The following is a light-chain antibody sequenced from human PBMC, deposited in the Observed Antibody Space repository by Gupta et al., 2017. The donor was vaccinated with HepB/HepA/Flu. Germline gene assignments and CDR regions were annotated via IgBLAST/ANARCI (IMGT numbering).Light chain of an antibody. Sequence: QSALTQPASVSGSPGQSITISCTGPSSDIGASSYVSWYQQHPGKAPKLIIYDVTNRPSGVSDRFSAFKSGNTASLTISGLQAGDEADYFCCSYTSPTTRVFGGGTKLTVL. CDR3: CSYTSPTTRV. CDR1: SSDIGASSY. CDR2: DVT. V-gene: IGLV2-14*03. J-gene: IGLJ3*02.